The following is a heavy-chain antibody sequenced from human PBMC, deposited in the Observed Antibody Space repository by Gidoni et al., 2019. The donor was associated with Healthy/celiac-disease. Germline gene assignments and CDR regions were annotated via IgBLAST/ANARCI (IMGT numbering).Heavy chain of an antibody. Sequence: QVQLQESGPGLVKPSQTLSLTCTVSGGPISSGGYYWSWIRQHPGKGLEWIGYIYYSGSTYYNPSLKSRVTISVDTSKNQFSLKLSSVTAADTAVYYCARDQSITIFGVVRPYGMDVWGQGTTVTVSS. D-gene: IGHD3-3*01. CDR2: IYYSGST. J-gene: IGHJ6*02. V-gene: IGHV4-31*03. CDR3: ARDQSITIFGVVRPYGMDV. CDR1: GGPISSGGYY.